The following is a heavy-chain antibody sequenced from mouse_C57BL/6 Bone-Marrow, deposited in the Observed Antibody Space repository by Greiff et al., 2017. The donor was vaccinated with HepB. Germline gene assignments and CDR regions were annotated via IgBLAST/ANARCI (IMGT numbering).Heavy chain of an antibody. CDR2: ISSGGDYI. CDR3: TRIYYDYDRCYFDY. Sequence: EVMLVESGEGLVKPGGSLKLSCAASGFTFSSHAMSWVRQTPEKRLEWVAYISSGGDYIYYADTVKGRFTISRDNARNTLYLQMSSLKSEDTAMYYCTRIYYDYDRCYFDYWGQGTTLTVSS. D-gene: IGHD2-4*01. CDR1: GFTFSSHA. V-gene: IGHV5-9-1*02. J-gene: IGHJ2*01.